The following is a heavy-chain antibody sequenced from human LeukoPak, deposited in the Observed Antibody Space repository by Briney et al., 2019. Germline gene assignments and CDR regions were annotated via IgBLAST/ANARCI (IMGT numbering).Heavy chain of an antibody. D-gene: IGHD2-15*01. CDR3: ARGGSINRSLKY. J-gene: IGHJ4*02. CDR1: GGSFSGHY. Sequence: SETLSLTCAVYGGSFSGHYWSWIRQPPGKGLEWIGEINHGGITTYNPSLKSRVTMSVDTFKNQFSLKLSSVTAADTAVYYRARGGSINRSLKYWGQGNLVTVSS. CDR2: INHGGIT. V-gene: IGHV4-34*01.